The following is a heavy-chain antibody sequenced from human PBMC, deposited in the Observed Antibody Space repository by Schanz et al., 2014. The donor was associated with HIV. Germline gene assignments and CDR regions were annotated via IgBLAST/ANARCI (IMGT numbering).Heavy chain of an antibody. CDR3: ARVFGRTYGLPDY. D-gene: IGHD3-10*01. CDR2: TSFNSATR. Sequence: VQLVEAWGGLVKPGGCPELSLAASGFTFTDNYMNRIRQPPGKGQERLSYTSFNSATREYADSVKGRFTISRDNARTSLYLQMNSLRAEDTAVYYCARVFGRTYGLPDYWGQGTLVTVSS. CDR1: GFTFTDNY. J-gene: IGHJ4*02. V-gene: IGHV3-11*01.